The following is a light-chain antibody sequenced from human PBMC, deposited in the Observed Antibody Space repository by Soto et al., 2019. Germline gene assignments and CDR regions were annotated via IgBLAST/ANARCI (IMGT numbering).Light chain of an antibody. J-gene: IGLJ3*02. Sequence: QSALTQPASVSGSPGQSITISCTGTSSDVGGYNYVSWYQQHPGKAPKLMIYEVSNRPSGVSNRFSGSKSGKTASLTISGLQAEDEADYYCSSYTSTNTWVFGGGTKLTVL. V-gene: IGLV2-14*01. CDR2: EVS. CDR3: SSYTSTNTWV. CDR1: SSDVGGYNY.